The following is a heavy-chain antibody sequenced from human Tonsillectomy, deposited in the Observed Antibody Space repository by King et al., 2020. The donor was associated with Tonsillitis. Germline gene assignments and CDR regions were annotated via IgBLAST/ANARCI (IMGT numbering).Heavy chain of an antibody. V-gene: IGHV4-59*01. CDR1: GGPISSYY. CDR2: IYNSGSR. D-gene: IGHD2-15*01. Sequence: VQLQESGPGLVKTSETLSLTCTVSGGPISSYYWSWIRQPPGKGLEWIGYIYNSGSRSYNPSLKSRVTISVDTSKNQFSLKLNSVTAADTAVYYCAREITPSRFDYWGLGTLVTVSS. CDR3: AREITPSRFDY. J-gene: IGHJ4*02.